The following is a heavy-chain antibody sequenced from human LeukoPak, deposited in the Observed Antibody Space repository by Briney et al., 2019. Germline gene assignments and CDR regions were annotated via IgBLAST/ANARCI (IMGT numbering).Heavy chain of an antibody. CDR1: GFTFSSYS. V-gene: IGHV3-21*01. D-gene: IGHD1-26*01. CDR3: ASLGATLFYY. CDR2: ISSSSSYI. Sequence: GGSLRLSCAASGFTFSSYSMNWVRQAPGKGLEWVSSISSSSSYIYYEDSVKGRFTISRDNAKNSLYLQMTSRRAEDTAVYYCASLGATLFYYWGQGALVTVSS. J-gene: IGHJ4*02.